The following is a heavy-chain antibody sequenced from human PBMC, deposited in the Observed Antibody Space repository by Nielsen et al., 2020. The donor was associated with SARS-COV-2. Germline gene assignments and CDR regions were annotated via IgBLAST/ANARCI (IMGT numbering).Heavy chain of an antibody. CDR3: AAGVAFDY. J-gene: IGHJ4*02. V-gene: IGHV3-9*01. CDR2: ISWNSGSI. CDR1: GFTFDDYA. D-gene: IGHD2-15*01. Sequence: SLKISCAASGFTFDDYAMHWVRQAPGKGLEWVSGISWNSGSIGYADSVKGRFTISRDNAKNSLYLQMNSLRAEDTAVYYCAAGVAFDYWGQGTLVTVSS.